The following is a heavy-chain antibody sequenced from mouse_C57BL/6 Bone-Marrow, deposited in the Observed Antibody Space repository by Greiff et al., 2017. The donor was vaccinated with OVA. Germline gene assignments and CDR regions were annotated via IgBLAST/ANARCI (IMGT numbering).Heavy chain of an antibody. D-gene: IGHD1-1*01. CDR3: AFHYYGSPYWYFDV. V-gene: IGHV1-58*01. J-gene: IGHJ1*03. CDR1: GYTFTSYG. Sequence: VQLQQSGAELVRPGSSVKMSCKTSGYTFTSYGINWVKQRPGQGLEWIGYIYIGNGYTEYTEKFKGKATLTSDTSSSTAYMQLSSLTSEDSAIYFCAFHYYGSPYWYFDVWGTGTTVTVSS. CDR2: IYIGNGYT.